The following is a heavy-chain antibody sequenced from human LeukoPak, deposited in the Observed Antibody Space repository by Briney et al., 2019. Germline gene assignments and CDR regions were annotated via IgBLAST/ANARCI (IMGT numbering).Heavy chain of an antibody. D-gene: IGHD6-19*01. V-gene: IGHV1-69*04. J-gene: IGHJ4*02. CDR2: IIPILGIA. Sequence: GSSVTVSCKASGGTFSSYAISWVRQAPGQGLEWMGRIIPILGIANYAQKFQGRVTITADKSTSTAYMELSSLRSEDTAVYYCARYSSGWNHFDYWGQGTLVTVSS. CDR3: ARYSSGWNHFDY. CDR1: GGTFSSYA.